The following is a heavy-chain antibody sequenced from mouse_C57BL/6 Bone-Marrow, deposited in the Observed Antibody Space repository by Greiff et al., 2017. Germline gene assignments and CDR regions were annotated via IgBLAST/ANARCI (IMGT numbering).Heavy chain of an antibody. Sequence: QVQLQQSGAELARPGASVKLSCKASGYTFTSYGISWVKQRTGQGLEWIGEIYPRSGNTYYNEKFKGKATLTADKSSSTAYMELRSLTSEDSAVYFCAREGLRLLFAYWGQGTLVTVSA. CDR1: GYTFTSYG. V-gene: IGHV1-81*01. J-gene: IGHJ3*01. CDR3: AREGLRLLFAY. CDR2: IYPRSGNT. D-gene: IGHD3-2*02.